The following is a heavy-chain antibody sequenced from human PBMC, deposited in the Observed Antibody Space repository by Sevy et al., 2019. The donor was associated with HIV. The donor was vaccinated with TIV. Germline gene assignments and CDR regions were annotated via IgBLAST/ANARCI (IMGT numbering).Heavy chain of an antibody. CDR1: SDSY. J-gene: IGHJ4*02. CDR2: TSGSGTII. V-gene: IGHV3-11*01. Sequence: GGSLRLSCAAFSDSYMSWIRQAPGKGLEWLSYTSGSGTIIDYADSVKGRFTISRDNAKSSLSLQMNSLRAEDTAVYYWARHSAAGNYFDYWGQGTLVTVSS. D-gene: IGHD6-13*01. CDR3: ARHSAAGNYFDY.